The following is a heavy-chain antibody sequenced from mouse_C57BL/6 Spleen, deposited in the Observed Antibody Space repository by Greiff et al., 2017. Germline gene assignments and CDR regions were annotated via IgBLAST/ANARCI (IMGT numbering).Heavy chain of an antibody. CDR1: GYTFTSYG. D-gene: IGHD1-1*01. CDR3: ARSHYYGSSLWYFDV. J-gene: IGHJ1*03. V-gene: IGHV1-81*01. Sequence: QVQLKQSGAELARPGASVKLSCKASGYTFTSYGISWVKQRTGQGLEWIGEIYPRSGNTYYNEKFKGKATLTADKSSSTAYMEIRSLTSEDSAVYFCARSHYYGSSLWYFDVWGTGTTVTVSS. CDR2: IYPRSGNT.